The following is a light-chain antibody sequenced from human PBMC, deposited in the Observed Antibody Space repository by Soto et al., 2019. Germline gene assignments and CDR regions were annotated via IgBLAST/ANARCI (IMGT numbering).Light chain of an antibody. J-gene: IGKJ5*01. V-gene: IGKV3-11*01. CDR3: QHRKNWQVT. Sequence: ETVLTQSPATLSLSPGERATLSCRASQSVSSYLAWYQQKPGQAPRLLIYDASNRATGIPARFSGSGSGTDFTLTISSLEPEDFAVYYCQHRKNWQVTFGQGTRLEIK. CDR1: QSVSSY. CDR2: DAS.